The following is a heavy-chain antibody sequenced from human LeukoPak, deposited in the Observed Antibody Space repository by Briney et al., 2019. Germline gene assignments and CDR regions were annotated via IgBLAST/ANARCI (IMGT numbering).Heavy chain of an antibody. CDR1: GFTFSSYA. Sequence: GGSLRLSCAAAGFTFSSYAMSWVRQAPGKGREGVSAISGSGGSTYYADSVKGRFTISRDNPKKTLYLQRKSLRAEDTAVYYCAKARGTIDFWSGYYSTSCYFDYWGQGTLVTVSS. V-gene: IGHV3-23*01. CDR3: AKARGTIDFWSGYYSTSCYFDY. D-gene: IGHD3-3*01. J-gene: IGHJ4*02. CDR2: ISGSGGST.